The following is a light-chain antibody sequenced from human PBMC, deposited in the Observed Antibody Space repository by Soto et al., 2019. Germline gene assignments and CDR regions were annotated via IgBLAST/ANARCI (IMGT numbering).Light chain of an antibody. CDR1: SGSVSTNYC. Sequence: QAVVTQEPSFSVSPGRTVTLTCGLNSGSVSTNYCPSWYQQTPGQAPRTLIYNTNIRSSGVPDRFSGSILGNKAALTITGAQTDDESDYYCVLYMGSGSWVFGGGTKLTVL. CDR3: VLYMGSGSWV. V-gene: IGLV8-61*01. CDR2: NTN. J-gene: IGLJ2*01.